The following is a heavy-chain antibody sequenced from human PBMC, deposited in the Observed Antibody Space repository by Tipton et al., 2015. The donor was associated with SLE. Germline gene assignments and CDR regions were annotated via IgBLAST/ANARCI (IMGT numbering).Heavy chain of an antibody. V-gene: IGHV4-31*03. CDR2: IYNSGGT. D-gene: IGHD5-12*01. CDR1: GASISSSSYY. CDR3: ARGGVGGYDYFDY. J-gene: IGHJ4*02. Sequence: TLSLTCTVSGASISSSSYYWGWIRQHPGKGLEWIGYIYNSGGTDYNPSLKSRVTISADTSKNHFSLNLSSVTAADTAVYYCARGGVGGYDYFDYWGQGALVTVSS.